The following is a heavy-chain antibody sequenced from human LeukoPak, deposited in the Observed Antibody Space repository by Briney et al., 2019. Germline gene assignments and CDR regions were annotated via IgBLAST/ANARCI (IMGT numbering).Heavy chain of an antibody. CDR1: GFTFSRYS. V-gene: IGHV3-21*01. CDR2: ISSSSTYI. J-gene: IGHJ3*02. Sequence: PGGSLRLSCAASGFTFSRYSVNWVRQAPGKGLEWVSSISSSSTYIYYADSVKGRFTVSRDNAKNSLYLQMNSLRAEDTAVYYCARVGDGYKNDAFDIWGQGTMVTVSS. D-gene: IGHD5-24*01. CDR3: ARVGDGYKNDAFDI.